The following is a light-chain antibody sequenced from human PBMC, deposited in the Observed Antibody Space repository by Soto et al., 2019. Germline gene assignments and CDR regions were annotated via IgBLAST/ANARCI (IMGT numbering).Light chain of an antibody. J-gene: IGKJ2*01. Sequence: DIVMTQSPLSLPVTPGEPASISCRSSRSLLHSNGYNYLDWYLQKPGQSPQLLIYLGSNRASGVPDRFSGSGSGTDFTLKISRVEAEDVGVYYCMQALQTLHTFGQGTKLEIK. CDR1: RSLLHSNGYNY. CDR3: MQALQTLHT. CDR2: LGS. V-gene: IGKV2-28*01.